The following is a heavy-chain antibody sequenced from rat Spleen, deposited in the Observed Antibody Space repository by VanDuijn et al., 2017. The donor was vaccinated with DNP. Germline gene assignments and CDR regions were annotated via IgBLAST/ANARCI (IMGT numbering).Heavy chain of an antibody. CDR1: GFTFSDYY. Sequence: EVQLVESGGGLVQPGRSLKLSCAASGFTFSDYYMAWVRQAPTKGLEWVASISTGGGDTYYRDSVKGRFTISRDNVKRTLYLQMDSLRSEETATYYCARHGLITSRDWFAYWGQGTLVTVSS. D-gene: IGHD1-10*01. V-gene: IGHV5S11*01. CDR3: ARHGLITSRDWFAY. CDR2: ISTGGGDT. J-gene: IGHJ3*01.